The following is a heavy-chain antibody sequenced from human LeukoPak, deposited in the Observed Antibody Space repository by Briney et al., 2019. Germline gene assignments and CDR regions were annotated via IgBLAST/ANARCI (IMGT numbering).Heavy chain of an antibody. V-gene: IGHV4-39*01. J-gene: IGHJ4*02. D-gene: IGHD6-19*01. CDR3: ARQRTVGHQWLVQREYYFDY. CDR2: IYYSGST. Sequence: SETLSLTCTVSGGSISSSSYYWGWIRQPPGKGLEWIGSIYYSGSTYYNPSLKSRVTISVDTSKNQFSLKLSSVTAADTAVYYCARQRTVGHQWLVQREYYFDYWGQGTLVTVSS. CDR1: GGSISSSSYY.